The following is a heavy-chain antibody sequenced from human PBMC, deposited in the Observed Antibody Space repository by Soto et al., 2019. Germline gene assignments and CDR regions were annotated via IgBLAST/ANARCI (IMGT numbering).Heavy chain of an antibody. D-gene: IGHD3-16*01. CDR2: MNPGSGDT. V-gene: IGHV1-8*01. CDR3: ARMATFGSLNWFDP. CDR1: GYSFTNND. Sequence: ASVKVSCKASGYSFTNNDVTWVRQATGQGLEWMGWMNPGSGDTGYAQKFQGRVTMTRDISIATAYMELSSLRSDDTAIYYCARMATFGSLNWFDPWGQGTLVTVYS. J-gene: IGHJ5*02.